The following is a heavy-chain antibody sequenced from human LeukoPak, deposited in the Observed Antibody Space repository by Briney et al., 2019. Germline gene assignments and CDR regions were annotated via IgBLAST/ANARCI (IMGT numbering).Heavy chain of an antibody. Sequence: GGPLRPSCAASGFTFSSYAMSWVRQAPGKGLEWVSAISGSGGSTYYADSVKGRFTISRDNSKNTLYLQMNSLRAEDTAVYYCAKADVITMVRGVITIPFDYWGQGTLVTVSS. J-gene: IGHJ4*02. CDR1: GFTFSSYA. CDR3: AKADVITMVRGVITIPFDY. D-gene: IGHD3-10*01. V-gene: IGHV3-23*01. CDR2: ISGSGGST.